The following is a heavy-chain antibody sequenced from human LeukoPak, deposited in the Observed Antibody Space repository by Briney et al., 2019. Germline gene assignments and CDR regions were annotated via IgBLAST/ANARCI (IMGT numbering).Heavy chain of an antibody. CDR3: VKGSGWPYYFDY. CDR2: ISGSGSSA. CDR1: GFTFSSYA. V-gene: IGHV3-23*01. Sequence: GGSLRLSCAASGFTFSSYAMTWVRQAPGKGLEWVSAISGSGSSAYYADSVKGRFTISRDNSKNTLYLQMNSLRAEDTAVYYCVKGSGWPYYFDYWGQGTLVTVSS. D-gene: IGHD6-19*01. J-gene: IGHJ4*02.